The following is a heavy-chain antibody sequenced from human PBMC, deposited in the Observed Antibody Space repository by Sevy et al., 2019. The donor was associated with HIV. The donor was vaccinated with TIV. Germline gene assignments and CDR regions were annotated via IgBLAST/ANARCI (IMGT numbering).Heavy chain of an antibody. V-gene: IGHV3-53*01. CDR1: GFTVSSSY. J-gene: IGHJ5*02. CDR3: ARGRGVFGAVAINWFDP. D-gene: IGHD3-3*01. CDR2: IYSGGST. Sequence: GGSLRLSCAASGFTVSSSYMTWVRHPPGKGLNWVSVIYSGGSTYYAYSVKGRFTISRDSSKNTPYLQMNNRRADDTAVYYCARGRGVFGAVAINWFDPWGQGALVTVSS.